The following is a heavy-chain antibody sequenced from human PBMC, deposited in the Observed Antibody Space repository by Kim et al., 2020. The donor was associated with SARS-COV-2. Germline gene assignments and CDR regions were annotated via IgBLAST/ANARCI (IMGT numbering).Heavy chain of an antibody. J-gene: IGHJ5*02. Sequence: YNDYAVSVKSRITINPDTSKNQFSLQLNSVTPEDTAVYYCAREVLGPFDPWGQGILVTVSS. D-gene: IGHD3-3*02. CDR2: YN. CDR3: AREVLGPFDP. V-gene: IGHV6-1*01.